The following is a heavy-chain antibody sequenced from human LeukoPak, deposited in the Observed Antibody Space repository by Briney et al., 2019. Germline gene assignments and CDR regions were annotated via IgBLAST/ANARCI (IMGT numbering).Heavy chain of an antibody. Sequence: ASVKVSCKACGYNFAHFHTHWVRQAPGQGLEWVGSLNPNTGDTLLPQKFQGRVTMTRDTSITVGYMELSSLTFDDTGVYYCARDPDSGPDLWGQGTLVTVAS. CDR2: LNPNTGDT. V-gene: IGHV1-2*02. CDR3: ARDPDSGPDL. J-gene: IGHJ4*02. D-gene: IGHD2-15*01. CDR1: GYNFAHFH.